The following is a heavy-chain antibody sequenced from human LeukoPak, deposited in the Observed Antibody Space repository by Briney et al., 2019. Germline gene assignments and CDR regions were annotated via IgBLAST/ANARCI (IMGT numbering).Heavy chain of an antibody. V-gene: IGHV4-39*01. CDR2: IYYSGST. CDR3: ASPYSGNSPFDY. D-gene: IGHD1-26*01. J-gene: IGHJ4*02. CDR1: GGSISGSSFY. Sequence: SETLSLTCTVSGGSISGSSFYWDWIRQPPGKGLEWIGSIYYSGSTYYNPSLKSRVTMSVDTSKNQFSLKLSSLTAADTAVYYCASPYSGNSPFDYWGQGTLVTVSS.